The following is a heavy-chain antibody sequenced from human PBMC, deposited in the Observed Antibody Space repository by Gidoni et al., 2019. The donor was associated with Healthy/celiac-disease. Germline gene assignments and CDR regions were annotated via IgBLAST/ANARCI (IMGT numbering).Heavy chain of an antibody. CDR3: TTDPGKQCLVPDY. CDR2: IKSKTDGGTT. Sequence: QAPGKGLEWVGRIKSKTDGGTTDYAAPVKGRFTISRDDSKNTLYLQMTSLKTEDTAVYYCTTDPGKQCLVPDYWGQGTLVTVSS. J-gene: IGHJ4*02. V-gene: IGHV3-15*01. D-gene: IGHD6-19*01.